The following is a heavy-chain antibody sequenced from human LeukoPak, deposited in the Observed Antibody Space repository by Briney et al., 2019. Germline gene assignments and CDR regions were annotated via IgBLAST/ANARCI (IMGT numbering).Heavy chain of an antibody. V-gene: IGHV1-69*13. CDR1: GGTFSSYA. CDR3: ARMAGGWALAFDI. J-gene: IGHJ3*02. Sequence: ASVKVSCKXSGGTFSSYAISWVRQAPGQGLEWMGGIIPIFGTANYAQKFQGRVTITADESTSTAYMELSSLRSEDTAVYYCARMAGGWALAFDIWGQGTMVTVSS. D-gene: IGHD5-24*01. CDR2: IIPIFGTA.